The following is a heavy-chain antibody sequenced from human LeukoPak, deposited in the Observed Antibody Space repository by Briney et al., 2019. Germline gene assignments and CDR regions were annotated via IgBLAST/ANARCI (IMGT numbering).Heavy chain of an antibody. V-gene: IGHV4-61*02. CDR3: ARVTRSYYGSP. CDR2: IYTSGST. Sequence: PSETLSLTCTVSGGSISSGSYYWSWIRQPAGKGLEWIGRIYTSGSTNYNPSLKSRVTISVDTSKNQFSLKLSSVTAADTAVYYCARVTRSYYGSPWGQGTLVTVSS. J-gene: IGHJ5*02. CDR1: GGSISSGSYY. D-gene: IGHD3-10*01.